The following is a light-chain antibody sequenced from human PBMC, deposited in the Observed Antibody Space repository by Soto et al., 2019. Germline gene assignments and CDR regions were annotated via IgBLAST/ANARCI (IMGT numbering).Light chain of an antibody. Sequence: EIVLTQSPRTLSLSPGDRATLSCRASQSVGSDYVAWYQHSPGQAPRLLFSGIFRRATGIPDRFSGSGSGTDNTVTITRLEPEGFATYYDQQFCSPPRTFGQGTKVEMK. CDR3: QQFCSPPRT. J-gene: IGKJ1*01. V-gene: IGKV3-20*01. CDR1: QSVGSDY. CDR2: GIF.